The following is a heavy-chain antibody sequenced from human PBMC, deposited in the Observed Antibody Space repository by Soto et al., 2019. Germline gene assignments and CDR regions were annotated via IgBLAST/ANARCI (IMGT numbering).Heavy chain of an antibody. CDR2: ISGNGSNT. CDR1: GFTFSSYA. V-gene: IGHV3-23*01. Sequence: PGGSLRLSCAASGFTFSSYAINWVRQAPGKGLEWVSSISGNGSNTYYADSVKGRFTISRDNSKNTLYLQMNSLRADDTAVFYCARAQYYYDSSGYYYEAYYFDYWGQGTLVTVSS. CDR3: ARAQYYYDSSGYYYEAYYFDY. J-gene: IGHJ4*02. D-gene: IGHD3-22*01.